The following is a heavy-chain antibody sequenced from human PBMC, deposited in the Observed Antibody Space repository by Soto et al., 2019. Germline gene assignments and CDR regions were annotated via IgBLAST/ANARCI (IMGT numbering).Heavy chain of an antibody. D-gene: IGHD3-22*01. CDR3: ASAYYYDSSGYSPGGY. J-gene: IGHJ4*02. V-gene: IGHV3-7*01. CDR2: IKQDGSQK. Sequence: PGGSLRLSCAASGLTFSSYWMSWVRQAPGKGLEWVANIKQDGSQKYYVDSVKGRFTISRGSAKNSLYLQMNSLRVEDTAVYYCASAYYYDSSGYSPGGYWGQGTLVTVSS. CDR1: GLTFSSYW.